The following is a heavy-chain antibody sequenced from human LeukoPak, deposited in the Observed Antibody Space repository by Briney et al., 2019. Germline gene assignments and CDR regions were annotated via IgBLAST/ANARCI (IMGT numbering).Heavy chain of an antibody. CDR3: ARSYSSGWYLTIFDY. CDR1: GCSISSSSYY. CDR2: IYYSGST. V-gene: IGHV4-39*01. J-gene: IGHJ4*02. Sequence: PSETLSLTCAVSGCSISSSSYYWGWIRQPPGKGLEWIGSIYYSGSTYYNPSLKSRVTISVDTSKNQFSLKLSSVTAADTAVYYCARSYSSGWYLTIFDYWGQGTLVTVSS. D-gene: IGHD6-19*01.